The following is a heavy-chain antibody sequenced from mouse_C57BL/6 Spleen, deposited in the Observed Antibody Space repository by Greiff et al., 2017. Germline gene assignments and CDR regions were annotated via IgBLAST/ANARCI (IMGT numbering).Heavy chain of an antibody. D-gene: IGHD2-4*01. CDR3: ARHPSYDYDDY. Sequence: DVHLVESGGDLVKPGGSLKLSCAASGFTFSSYGMSWVRQTPDKRLEWVATISSGGSYTYYPDSVKGRFTISRDNAKNTLYLQLSSLKSEDTAMYYCARHPSYDYDDYWGQGTTLTVSS. V-gene: IGHV5-6*01. J-gene: IGHJ2*01. CDR1: GFTFSSYG. CDR2: ISSGGSYT.